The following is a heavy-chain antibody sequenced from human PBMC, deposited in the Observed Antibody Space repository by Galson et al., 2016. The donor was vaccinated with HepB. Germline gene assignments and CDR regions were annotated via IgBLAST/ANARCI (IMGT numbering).Heavy chain of an antibody. D-gene: IGHD2-21*01. CDR3: IREVIKAYVKYGLDV. V-gene: IGHV3-30*01. J-gene: IGHJ6*02. CDR1: GFAFRNYA. CDR2: ISWSGSSE. Sequence: SLRLSCAGSGFAFRNYAIHWVRQTPAKGLEWVASISWSGSSEDYADSVKGRFTVSRDNSMNKVYLHMNSLRADDTAVYHCIREVIKAYVKYGLDVWGRGTTVTVSS.